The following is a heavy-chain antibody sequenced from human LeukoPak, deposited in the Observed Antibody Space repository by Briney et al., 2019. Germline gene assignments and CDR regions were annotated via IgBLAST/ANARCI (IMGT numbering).Heavy chain of an antibody. V-gene: IGHV3-30*04. J-gene: IGHJ4*02. CDR3: AKDVVGQQWPENC. Sequence: GGSLRLSCAASGFTFSSYAMHWVRQAPGKGLEWVAVISYDGSSKYYADSVKGRFTISRDNSKNTLYLQINSLRAEDTAVYYCAKDVVGQQWPENCWGQGTLVTVSS. CDR1: GFTFSSYA. CDR2: ISYDGSSK. D-gene: IGHD6-19*01.